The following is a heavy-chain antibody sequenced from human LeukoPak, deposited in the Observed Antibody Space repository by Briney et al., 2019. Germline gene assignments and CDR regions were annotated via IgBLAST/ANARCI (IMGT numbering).Heavy chain of an antibody. D-gene: IGHD3-10*01. CDR2: ISSSGSTI. J-gene: IGHJ6*02. Sequence: GGSLRLSCAASGFTFSSYSMNWVRQAPGKGLEWVSYISSSGSTIYYADSVKGRFTISRDNAKNSLYLQMNSLRAEDTAVYYCARDRSVRGGYYGMDVWGQGTTVTVSS. CDR1: GFTFSSYS. CDR3: ARDRSVRGGYYGMDV. V-gene: IGHV3-48*04.